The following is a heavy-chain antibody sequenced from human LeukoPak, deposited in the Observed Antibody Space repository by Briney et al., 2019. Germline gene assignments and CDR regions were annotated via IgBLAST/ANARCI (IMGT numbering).Heavy chain of an antibody. CDR3: TTMAYCSGDCYP. D-gene: IGHD2-21*02. Sequence: PGGSLRLSCAASGFTFSNAWMSWVRQAPGKGLEWVGRIKSKTDGGTTDYAAPVKGRFTISRDDSKNTLYLQMNSLKTEDTAVYYCTTMAYCSGDCYPWGQGTLVTVSS. J-gene: IGHJ5*02. CDR1: GFTFSNAW. V-gene: IGHV3-15*01. CDR2: IKSKTDGGTT.